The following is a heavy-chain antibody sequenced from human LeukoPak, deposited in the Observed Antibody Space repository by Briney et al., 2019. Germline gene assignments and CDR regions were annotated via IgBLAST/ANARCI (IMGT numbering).Heavy chain of an antibody. CDR3: AKSGPYCSSTSCNYFDY. Sequence: GGSLRLSCAASRFTFSNFAMSCVRQAPGKGLEWVSAISGSGGSTYYADSVKGRFTISRDNSKNALFLQMKSLRAEDTAVYYCAKSGPYCSSTSCNYFDYWGQGTLVTVSS. J-gene: IGHJ4*02. CDR2: ISGSGGST. CDR1: RFTFSNFA. D-gene: IGHD2-2*01. V-gene: IGHV3-23*01.